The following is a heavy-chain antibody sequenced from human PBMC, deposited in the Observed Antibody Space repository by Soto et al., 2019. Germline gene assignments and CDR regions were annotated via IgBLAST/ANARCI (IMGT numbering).Heavy chain of an antibody. Sequence: SVKVSCKASGGTFSSYAISWVRQAPGQGLEWMGGIIPIFGTANYAQKFQGRVTITADESTSTAYMELSSLRSEDTAVYYCARGDRGSYWTQTTIKSTLYHWFDPWGQGTLVTVSS. D-gene: IGHD1-26*01. V-gene: IGHV1-69*13. CDR3: ARGDRGSYWTQTTIKSTLYHWFDP. J-gene: IGHJ5*02. CDR2: IIPIFGTA. CDR1: GGTFSSYA.